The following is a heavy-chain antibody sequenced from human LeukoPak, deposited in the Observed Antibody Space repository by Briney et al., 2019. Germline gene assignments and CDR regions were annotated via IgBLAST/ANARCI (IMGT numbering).Heavy chain of an antibody. CDR1: GNTFTNND. CDR2: MSAYNGDT. Sequence: GASVNVSCKASGNTFTNNDIIWVRPATGQGLEGMGWMSAYNGDTGYAQQFQGRDTLTRNTSTTTSYMELSGLKPDDSAVYYCATSSVGGTFSFFAPWGQGSLVTVSS. V-gene: IGHV1-8*01. J-gene: IGHJ5*02. D-gene: IGHD2/OR15-2a*01. CDR3: ATSSVGGTFSFFAP.